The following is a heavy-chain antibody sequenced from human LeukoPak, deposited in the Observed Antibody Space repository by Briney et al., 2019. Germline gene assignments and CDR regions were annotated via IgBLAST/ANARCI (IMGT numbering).Heavy chain of an antibody. CDR1: GGSISSYY. CDR2: IYYSGST. D-gene: IGHD3-22*01. CDR3: AKAPVRGAYYYDSSGYYYSY. Sequence: SGTLSLTCTVSGGSISSYYWSWIRQPPGKGLEWIGYIYYSGSTNYNPSLKSRVTISVDTSKNQFSLKLSSVTAADTAVYYCAKAPVRGAYYYDSSGYYYSYWGQGTLVTVSS. V-gene: IGHV4-59*01. J-gene: IGHJ4*02.